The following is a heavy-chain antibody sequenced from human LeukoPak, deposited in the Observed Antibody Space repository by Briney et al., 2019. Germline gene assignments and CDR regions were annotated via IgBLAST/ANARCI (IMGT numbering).Heavy chain of an antibody. Sequence: GALRLSCAASGFTFSRFGMNWVRQAQGKGLEWVSHISSTGSPIYYADSVKGRFTSSRDNAKNSLYLQMNSLRDDDTAVYYCVQKGGTDYWGQGTLVTVSS. CDR3: VQKGGTDY. V-gene: IGHV3-48*02. CDR1: GFTFSRFG. D-gene: IGHD2-15*01. J-gene: IGHJ4*02. CDR2: ISSTGSPI.